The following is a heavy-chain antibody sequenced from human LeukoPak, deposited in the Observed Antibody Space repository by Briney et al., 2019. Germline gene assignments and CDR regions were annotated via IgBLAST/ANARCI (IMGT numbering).Heavy chain of an antibody. CDR2: IYYSGST. CDR1: GGSISSYY. D-gene: IGHD2-15*01. J-gene: IGHJ6*02. CDR3: ASTDYATPLYYYYYGMDV. Sequence: SETLSLTCTVSGGSISSYYWSWIRQPPGKGLEWIGYIYYSGSTNYNPSLKSRVTISVDTSKNQFSLKLSSVTAADTAVYYCASTDYATPLYYYYYGMDVWGQGTTVTVSS. V-gene: IGHV4-59*08.